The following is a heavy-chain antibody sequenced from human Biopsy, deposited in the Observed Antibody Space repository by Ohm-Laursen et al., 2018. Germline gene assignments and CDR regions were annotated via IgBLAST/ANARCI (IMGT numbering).Heavy chain of an antibody. V-gene: IGHV4-59*11. J-gene: IGHJ4*01. Sequence: SDTLSLTCTVSGGSFTGHYWTWFRQPPGEGLEWIGHISHTGYTSYKSSLKSRVTISLDTSRKHFSLRLTSLAAVDTAVYYCARGSNEYGGLYFPHWGQGTLVTVSS. D-gene: IGHD4-23*01. CDR1: GGSFTGHY. CDR3: ARGSNEYGGLYFPH. CDR2: ISHTGYT.